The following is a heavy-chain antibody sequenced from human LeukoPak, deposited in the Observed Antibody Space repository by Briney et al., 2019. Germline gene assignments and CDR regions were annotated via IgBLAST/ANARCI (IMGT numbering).Heavy chain of an antibody. CDR1: GGSISSGSYY. D-gene: IGHD3-3*01. CDR3: ARDHRDFWSGYQDN. J-gene: IGHJ4*02. Sequence: SETLSLTCTVSGGSISSGSYYWSWIRQPAGKGLEWIASIYHTGITNYNPSLKSRVTISVDTSENQISLKLNSVTAADTAVYYCARDHRDFWSGYQDNWGQGTLVTVSS. CDR2: IYHTGIT. V-gene: IGHV4-39*07.